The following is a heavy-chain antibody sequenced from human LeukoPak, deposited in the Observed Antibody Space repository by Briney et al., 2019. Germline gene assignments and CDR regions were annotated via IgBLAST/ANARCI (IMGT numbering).Heavy chain of an antibody. J-gene: IGHJ4*02. CDR1: GYTFTGYY. V-gene: IGHV1-2*02. CDR3: ARRLYYYGSGIDY. CDR2: INPNSGVT. Sequence: ASVKVSCKASGYTFTGYYMHWVRQAPGQGLEWMGWINPNSGVTNYAQKFQGRVTMTRDTSISTAYMELSRPRSDDTAVYYCARRLYYYGSGIDYWGQGTLVTVSS. D-gene: IGHD3-10*01.